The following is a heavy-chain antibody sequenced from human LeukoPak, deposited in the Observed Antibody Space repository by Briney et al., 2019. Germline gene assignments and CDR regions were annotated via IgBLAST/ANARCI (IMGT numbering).Heavy chain of an antibody. D-gene: IGHD2-15*01. CDR1: GVSMSSSPYY. CDR3: ASLGYCSGGRCSSNWFDP. Sequence: PSETLSLTCTVSGVSMSSSPYYWGWIRQPPGKGLEWIGTIYDSGNTNYNPSLRSRLTISVDTSRNQFSLKLSSVTAADTAVYYCASLGYCSGGRCSSNWFDPWGQGTLVTVSS. J-gene: IGHJ5*02. V-gene: IGHV4-39*01. CDR2: IYDSGNT.